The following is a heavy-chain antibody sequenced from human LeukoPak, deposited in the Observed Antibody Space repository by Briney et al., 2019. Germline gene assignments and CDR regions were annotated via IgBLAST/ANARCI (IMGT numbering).Heavy chain of an antibody. V-gene: IGHV4-34*01. CDR3: ARHGVIVLRYFDWTKADYFDY. D-gene: IGHD3-9*01. Sequence: PSETLSLTCAVYGGSFSGYYWSWIRQPPGKGLEWIGEINHSGSTNYNPSLKSRVTISVDTSKNQFSLKLSSVTAADTAVYYCARHGVIVLRYFDWTKADYFDYWGQGTLVTVSS. J-gene: IGHJ4*02. CDR1: GGSFSGYY. CDR2: INHSGST.